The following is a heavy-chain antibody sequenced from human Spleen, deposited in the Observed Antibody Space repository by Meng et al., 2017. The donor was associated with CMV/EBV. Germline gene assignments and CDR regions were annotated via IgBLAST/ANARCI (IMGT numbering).Heavy chain of an antibody. J-gene: IGHJ3*02. V-gene: IGHV1-2*02. CDR3: SSHYFDSDNTNYVFDI. CDR2: INPNSGDT. CDR1: GYTFNDYY. D-gene: IGHD3-22*01. Sequence: ASVKVSCKASGYTFNDYYIHWVRQAPGQGLEWMAWINPNSGDTKYTQKVEGRVTLTKDTSITTAYLEFRSLRSDDTAVYYCSSHYFDSDNTNYVFDIWGQGTMVTVSS.